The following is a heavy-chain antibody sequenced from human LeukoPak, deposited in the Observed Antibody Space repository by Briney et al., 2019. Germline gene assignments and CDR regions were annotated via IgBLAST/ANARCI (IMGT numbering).Heavy chain of an antibody. CDR2: IIPIFGTA. Sequence: ASVKVSCEASGGTYSSYAFSWVRQAPGQGLEWMGGIIPIFGTANYAQKFQGRVTITADESTSTAYMELSSLRSEDTAVYYCARDRITIFGVARYNWFDPWGQGTLVTVSS. D-gene: IGHD3-3*01. CDR1: GGTYSSYA. J-gene: IGHJ5*02. V-gene: IGHV1-69*13. CDR3: ARDRITIFGVARYNWFDP.